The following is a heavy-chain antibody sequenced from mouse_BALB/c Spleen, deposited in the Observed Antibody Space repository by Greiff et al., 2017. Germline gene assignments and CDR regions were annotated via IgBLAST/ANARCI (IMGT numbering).Heavy chain of an antibody. CDR1: GYAFSSYW. CDR2: IYPGDGDT. D-gene: IGHD2-4*01. CDR3: TGDYDYDRGYWYFDV. J-gene: IGHJ1*01. Sequence: VQLQESGAELVRPGSSVKISCKASGYAFSSYWMNWVKQRPGQGLEWIGQIYPGDGDTNYNGKFKGKATLTADKSSSTAYMQLSSLTSEDSAVYYCTGDYDYDRGYWYFDVWGAGTTVTVSS. V-gene: IGHV1-80*01.